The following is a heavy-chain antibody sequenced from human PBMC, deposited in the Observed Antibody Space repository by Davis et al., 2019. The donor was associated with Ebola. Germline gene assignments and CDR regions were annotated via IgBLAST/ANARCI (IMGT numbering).Heavy chain of an antibody. CDR2: IYPGDSDT. Sequence: GESLKISCKGSGYSFTSYWIGCVRQMPGKGLEWMGIIYPGDSDTRYSPSFRGQVTISAGKSIKTAFLQWSNLKASDTAMYYCASLRRTITGMDDAFDIWGQGTMVTVSS. V-gene: IGHV5-51*01. J-gene: IGHJ3*02. CDR1: GYSFTSYW. CDR3: ASLRRTITGMDDAFDI. D-gene: IGHD1-20*01.